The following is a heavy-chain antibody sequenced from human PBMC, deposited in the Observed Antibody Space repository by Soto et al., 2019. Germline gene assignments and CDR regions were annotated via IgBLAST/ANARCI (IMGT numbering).Heavy chain of an antibody. J-gene: IGHJ1*01. D-gene: IGHD6-19*01. CDR2: ISYDGSNK. V-gene: IGHV3-30-3*01. Sequence: QVQLVESGGGVVQHGRSLRLSCAASGFTFSSYAMHWLRQAPGKGLEWVEVISYDGSNKYYADSVKGRFTISRDNSRNTLYLQMNGRRAEDTAVYYCAREPYGYSGGGSYFQHWGQGTLVAVSS. CDR3: AREPYGYSGGGSYFQH. CDR1: GFTFSSYA.